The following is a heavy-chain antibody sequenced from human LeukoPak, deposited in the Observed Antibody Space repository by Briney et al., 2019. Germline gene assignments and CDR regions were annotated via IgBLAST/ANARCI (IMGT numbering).Heavy chain of an antibody. CDR3: ARVADPGIAAAGISPSDY. J-gene: IGHJ4*02. D-gene: IGHD6-13*01. Sequence: GESLKISCKGSGYSFTSYWIGWVRQMPGKGLAWMGIIYPGDSDTRYSPSFQGQVTISADKSISTAYLQWSSLKASGTAMYYCARVADPGIAAAGISPSDYWGQGTLVTVSS. CDR2: IYPGDSDT. V-gene: IGHV5-51*01. CDR1: GYSFTSYW.